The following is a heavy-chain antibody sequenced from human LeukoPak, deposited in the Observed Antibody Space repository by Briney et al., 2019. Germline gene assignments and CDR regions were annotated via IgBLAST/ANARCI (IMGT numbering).Heavy chain of an antibody. CDR1: GYDFSTYW. CDR2: IYPGGSET. Sequence: SLKISCKGLGYDFSTYWNAWVRQRPGKDLEWMGIIYPGGSETRYDPSFQGQVTISADRSTSTAYLQWSSLRASDTAMYYCARASRDGYNQNFDHWGQGTLVTVSS. CDR3: ARASRDGYNQNFDH. D-gene: IGHD5-24*01. J-gene: IGHJ4*02. V-gene: IGHV5-51*01.